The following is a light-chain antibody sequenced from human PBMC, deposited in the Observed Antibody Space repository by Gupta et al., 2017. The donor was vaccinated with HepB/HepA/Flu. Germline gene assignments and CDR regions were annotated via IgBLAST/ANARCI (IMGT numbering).Light chain of an antibody. J-gene: IGLJ1*01. CDR3: TSYAGTNIFYV. CDR2: EVN. Sequence: QSALTPPPSASGSPGQSVTISCTGSSSDVGAYNGVSWYQQHPGKAPKLMIYEVNKRPSGGPDRFSGSKSGNTASLTVSGLLAEDEADYYCTSYAGTNIFYVFGTGTTVTVL. CDR1: SSDVGAYNG. V-gene: IGLV2-8*01.